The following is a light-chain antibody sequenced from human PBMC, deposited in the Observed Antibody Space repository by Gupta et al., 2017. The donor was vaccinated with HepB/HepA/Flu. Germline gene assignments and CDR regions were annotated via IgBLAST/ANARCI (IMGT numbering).Light chain of an antibody. V-gene: IGLV2-18*02. CDR1: SDDVGSYNL. CDR3: RSDTSSSIVT. J-gene: IGLJ2*01. Sequence: SALTQPPAVSGSPGQSVTISCTGLSDDVGSYNLVSWYQQSPGTGPKLMIFEVSNRPAGVPGRFSASNAGNTAFLTISGPKEEEAADYYCRSDTSSSIVTFGGGTKLTVL. CDR2: EVS.